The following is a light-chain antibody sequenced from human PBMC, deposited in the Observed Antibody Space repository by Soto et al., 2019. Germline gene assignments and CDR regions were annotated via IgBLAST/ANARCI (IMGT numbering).Light chain of an antibody. V-gene: IGKV1-5*01. J-gene: IGKJ1*01. CDR2: DAS. CDR1: QSISSW. Sequence: DIQMTQSPSTLSASVGDRVTITCRASQSISSWLDWYQQKPGKAPKLLIYDASSLESGVPSRFSGSGSGTEFTLTISSLQPDDFATYYCQQYETYSGTFGQGTKVEIK. CDR3: QQYETYSGT.